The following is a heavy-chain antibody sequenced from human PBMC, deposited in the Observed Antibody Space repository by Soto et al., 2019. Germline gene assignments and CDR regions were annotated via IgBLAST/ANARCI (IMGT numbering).Heavy chain of an antibody. CDR1: GYTFTGYY. J-gene: IGHJ6*02. D-gene: IGHD5-12*01. Sequence: QVQLVQSGAEVKKPGASVKVSCKASGYTFTGYYMHWVRQAPGQGLEWMGWINPNSGGTNYAQKFQGRVTMTRDTSISTAYMELSRLRSDDTAVYYCARWGVEMATITFYYYYGMDVWGQGTTVTVSS. CDR2: INPNSGGT. CDR3: ARWGVEMATITFYYYYGMDV. V-gene: IGHV1-2*02.